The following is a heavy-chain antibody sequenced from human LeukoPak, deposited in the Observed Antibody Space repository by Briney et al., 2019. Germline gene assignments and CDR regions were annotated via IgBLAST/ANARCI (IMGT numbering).Heavy chain of an antibody. V-gene: IGHV1-46*01. J-gene: IGHJ4*02. D-gene: IGHD3-3*01. CDR1: GYTFTNYY. CDR2: INPSGGST. Sequence: ASVKVSCKAFGYTFTNYYMHWVRQAPGQGLEWMGIINPSGGSTNYAQKFQGRVTMTRDMSTSTAYMELRSLRSDDTAVYYCARTYYDFWSELSHYFDYWGQGTLVTVSS. CDR3: ARTYYDFWSELSHYFDY.